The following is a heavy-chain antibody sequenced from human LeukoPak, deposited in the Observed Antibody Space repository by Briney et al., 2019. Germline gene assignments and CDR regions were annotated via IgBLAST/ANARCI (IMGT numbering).Heavy chain of an antibody. CDR1: GGTFSSYA. Sequence: GASVKVSCKASGGTFSSYAISWVRQAPGQGLEWMGGIIPIFGTANYAQKFQGRVTITADESTSTAYMELSSLRSEDTAVYYCARTHDYGGIILGYFDYWGQGTLVTVSS. J-gene: IGHJ4*02. CDR3: ARTHDYGGIILGYFDY. D-gene: IGHD4-23*01. V-gene: IGHV1-69*13. CDR2: IIPIFGTA.